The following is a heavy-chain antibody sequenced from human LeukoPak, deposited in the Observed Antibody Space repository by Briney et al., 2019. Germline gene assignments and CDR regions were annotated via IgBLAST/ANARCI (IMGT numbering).Heavy chain of an antibody. V-gene: IGHV3-66*02. CDR1: GFTVSSNY. CDR3: ARVEAVYDSSGYYYKLFDY. J-gene: IGHJ4*02. Sequence: GGSLRLSCAASGFTVSSNYMSWVRQAPGKGLEWVSVIYSGGSTYYADSVKGRFTISRDNSKNTLYLQMNSLRAEDTAVYYCARVEAVYDSSGYYYKLFDYWGQGTLVAVSS. D-gene: IGHD3-22*01. CDR2: IYSGGST.